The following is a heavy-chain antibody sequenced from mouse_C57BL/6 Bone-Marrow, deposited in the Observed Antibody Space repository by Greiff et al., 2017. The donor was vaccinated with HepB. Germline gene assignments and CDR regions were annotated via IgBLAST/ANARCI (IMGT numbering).Heavy chain of an antibody. CDR2: ISSGGDYI. CDR1: GFTFSSYA. CDR3: TRDEDLLLFAY. D-gene: IGHD1-1*01. V-gene: IGHV5-9-1*02. J-gene: IGHJ3*01. Sequence: EVMLVESGEGLVKPGGSLKLSCAASGFTFSSYAMSWVRQTPEKRLEWVAYISSGGDYIYYADTVKGRFPISRDNARNTLYLQMSSLKSEDTDMYYCTRDEDLLLFAYWGQGTLVTVSA.